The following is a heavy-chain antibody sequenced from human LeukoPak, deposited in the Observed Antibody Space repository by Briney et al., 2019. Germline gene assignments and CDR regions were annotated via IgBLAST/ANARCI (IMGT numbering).Heavy chain of an antibody. D-gene: IGHD3-22*01. CDR3: ARDSGAAANYDSSGYYSFGY. Sequence: GASVTVSCKASGYTFTGYYMHWVRQAPGQGLEWMGWINPNSGGTNYAQKFQGWVTMTRDTSISTAYMELSRLRSDDTAVYYCARDSGAAANYDSSGYYSFGYWGQGTLVTVSS. V-gene: IGHV1-2*04. CDR1: GYTFTGYY. CDR2: INPNSGGT. J-gene: IGHJ4*02.